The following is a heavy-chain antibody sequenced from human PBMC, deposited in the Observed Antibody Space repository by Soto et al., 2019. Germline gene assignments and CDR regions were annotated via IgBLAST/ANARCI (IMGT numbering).Heavy chain of an antibody. V-gene: IGHV3-23*01. Sequence: ISGSGGSTYYADSVKGRFTISRDNSKNTLYLQMNRLRAEDTAVYYCAKFGRITIFGVVIRTPNNWFDPWGQ. D-gene: IGHD3-3*01. CDR3: AKFGRITIFGVVIRTPNNWFDP. CDR2: ISGSGGST. J-gene: IGHJ5*02.